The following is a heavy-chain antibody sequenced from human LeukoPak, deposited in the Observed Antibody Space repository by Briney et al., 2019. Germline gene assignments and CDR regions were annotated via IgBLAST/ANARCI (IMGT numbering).Heavy chain of an antibody. CDR2: IYISGST. J-gene: IGHJ3*02. Sequence: PSETLSLTCTVSGGSIYSTSHYWNWIRQPAGKGLEWIGRIYISGSTNYNPSLKSRVTISLDTSKNQFSLKLSSVTAADTAVYYCAGSSDSSGYTDAFDIWGQGTMVTVSS. V-gene: IGHV4-61*02. CDR1: GGSIYSTSHY. D-gene: IGHD3-22*01. CDR3: AGSSDSSGYTDAFDI.